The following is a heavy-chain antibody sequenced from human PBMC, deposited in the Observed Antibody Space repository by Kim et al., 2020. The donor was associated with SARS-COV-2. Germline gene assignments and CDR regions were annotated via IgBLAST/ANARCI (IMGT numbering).Heavy chain of an antibody. J-gene: IGHJ6*02. CDR3: ARGELSSSWYPYYYGMDV. D-gene: IGHD6-13*01. Sequence: KGRLTISRDNSKNTLYLQMNSLRAEDTAVYYCARGELSSSWYPYYYGMDVWGQGTTVTVSS. V-gene: IGHV3-30*01.